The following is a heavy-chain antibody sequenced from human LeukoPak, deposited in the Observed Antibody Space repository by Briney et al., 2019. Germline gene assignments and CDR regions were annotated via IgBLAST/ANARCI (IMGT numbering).Heavy chain of an antibody. CDR2: MYYSGST. CDR1: GGSISSYY. CDR3: ARAFYGSGRGYAFDI. D-gene: IGHD3-10*01. J-gene: IGHJ3*02. V-gene: IGHV4-59*01. Sequence: SETLSLTCTVSGGSISSYYWSWIRQPPGKGREWIGYMYYSGSTNYNPSLKSRVTISVDTSKNQFSLKLSSVTAADTAVHYCARAFYGSGRGYAFDIWGQGTMVTVSS.